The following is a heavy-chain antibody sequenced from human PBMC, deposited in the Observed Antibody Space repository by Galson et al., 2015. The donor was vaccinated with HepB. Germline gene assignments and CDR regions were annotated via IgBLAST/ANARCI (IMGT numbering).Heavy chain of an antibody. D-gene: IGHD6-19*01. CDR3: ASTVAAPGGPYYYYGMDV. CDR1: GYTFTSYY. Sequence: SVKVSCKASGYTFTSYYMHWVRQAPGQGLVWMGIINPSGGSTSYAQKFQGRVTMTRDTSTSTVYMELSSLRSEDTAVYYCASTVAAPGGPYYYYGMDVWGQGTTVTVSS. CDR2: INPSGGST. V-gene: IGHV1-46*01. J-gene: IGHJ6*02.